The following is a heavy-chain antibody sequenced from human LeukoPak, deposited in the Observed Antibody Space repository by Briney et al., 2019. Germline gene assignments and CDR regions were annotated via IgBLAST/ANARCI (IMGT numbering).Heavy chain of an antibody. CDR3: AKGGCSSTSCYGEVYYYMDV. J-gene: IGHJ6*03. D-gene: IGHD2-2*01. Sequence: GGSLRLSCAASGFTFSSYGMHWVRQAPGKGLEWVAVIWYDGSNKYYADSVKGRFTISRDNSKNTLYLQMNSLRAEDTAVYYGAKGGCSSTSCYGEVYYYMDVWGKGTTVTVSS. CDR2: IWYDGSNK. CDR1: GFTFSSYG. V-gene: IGHV3-33*06.